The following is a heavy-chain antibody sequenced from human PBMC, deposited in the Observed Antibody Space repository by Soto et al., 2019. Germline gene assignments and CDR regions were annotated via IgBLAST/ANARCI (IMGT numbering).Heavy chain of an antibody. J-gene: IGHJ6*02. CDR2: IKQDGSAN. D-gene: IGHD6-13*01. CDR3: ARWKGSRWPLCLERYGMEF. CDR1: GFTFSSYW. Sequence: HPERSLKISCAASGFTFSSYWMSLVRKAPGKGLEWVANIKQDGSANYYVDSVKGRFTISRDNAKNSLYLQMNSLRAEDTAVYYCARWKGSRWPLCLERYGMEFWGYETQVTF. V-gene: IGHV3-7*01.